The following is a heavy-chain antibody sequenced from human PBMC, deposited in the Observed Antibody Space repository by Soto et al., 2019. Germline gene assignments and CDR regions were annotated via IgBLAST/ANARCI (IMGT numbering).Heavy chain of an antibody. V-gene: IGHV1-69*12. CDR3: ARGHEFGGNSDDFDI. J-gene: IGHJ3*02. CDR1: GGTFSTSS. CDR2: IIPIFGTA. Sequence: QVQLVQSGAELKKPGSSVKVSCKASGGTFSTSSINWVRQAPGQGLEWMGGIIPIFGTADYAQKFQGRVTLTADECTTTAYMELRSLRSEDTAVFYCARGHEFGGNSDDFDIWGQGTMVTVSS. D-gene: IGHD2-21*02.